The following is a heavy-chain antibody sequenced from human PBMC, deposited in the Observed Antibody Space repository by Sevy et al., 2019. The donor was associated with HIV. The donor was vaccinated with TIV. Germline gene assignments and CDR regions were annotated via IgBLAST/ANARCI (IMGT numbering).Heavy chain of an antibody. V-gene: IGHV3-23*01. J-gene: IGHJ6*04. D-gene: IGHD6-19*01. CDR1: GFIFSSKA. CDR3: AKLSGWRSSAYIFYFYDMDV. CDR2: VDGSGANT. Sequence: GGSLRLSCEGSGFIFSSKAMTWVRQAPGKGLEWVSVVDGSGANTYYAESVKGRFTISRDNSKNTLFLQMNSLRVEDTAVYYCAKLSGWRSSAYIFYFYDMDVWGKGTTVTVSS.